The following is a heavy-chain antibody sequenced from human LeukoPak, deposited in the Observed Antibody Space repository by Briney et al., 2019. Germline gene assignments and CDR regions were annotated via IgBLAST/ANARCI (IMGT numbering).Heavy chain of an antibody. CDR2: INHSGST. V-gene: IGHV4-34*01. D-gene: IGHD3-9*01. CDR1: GGSFSGYY. J-gene: IGHJ4*02. Sequence: PSETLSLTCAVYGGSFSGYYWSWIRQPPGKGLEWIGEINHSGSTNYNPSLKSRVTISVDTSKNQFSLKLSSVTAADTAVYYCARHRLDWLSDAQDFDYWGQGTLVTVSS. CDR3: ARHRLDWLSDAQDFDY.